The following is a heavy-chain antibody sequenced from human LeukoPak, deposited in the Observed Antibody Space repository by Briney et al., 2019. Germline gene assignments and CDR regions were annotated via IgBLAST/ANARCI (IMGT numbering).Heavy chain of an antibody. Sequence: SETLSLTCTVSGGSISSYYWSWIRQPPGKGLEWIGYIYYSGSTNYNPSLKSRVTISVDTSKNQFSLKLSSVTAADTVVYYCARGTLEYSSSWYNYYYGMDVWGQGTTVTVSS. V-gene: IGHV4-59*01. CDR3: ARGTLEYSSSWYNYYYGMDV. J-gene: IGHJ6*02. CDR2: IYYSGST. CDR1: GGSISSYY. D-gene: IGHD6-13*01.